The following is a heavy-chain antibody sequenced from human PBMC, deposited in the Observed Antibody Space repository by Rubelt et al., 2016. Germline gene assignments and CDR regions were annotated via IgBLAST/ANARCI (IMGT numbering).Heavy chain of an antibody. D-gene: IGHD7-27*01. J-gene: IGHJ4*02. V-gene: IGHV3-48*02. Sequence: NWVRQAPGKGLEWVAYISGTGSVIYYADSVKGRFTIFRDTAKNSLYLQMNSLRDEDTAVYYCARAPWGWYYVDYWGQGTLVTVSS. CDR3: ARAPWGWYYVDY. CDR2: ISGTGSVI.